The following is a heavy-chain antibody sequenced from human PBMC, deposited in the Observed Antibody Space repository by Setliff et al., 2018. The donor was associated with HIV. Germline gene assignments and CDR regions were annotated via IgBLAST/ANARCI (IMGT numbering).Heavy chain of an antibody. Sequence: PSETLSLTCTVSGGSISSYYWSRIRQPPGKGLEWIGYIYTSGSTNYNPSLKSRVTISVDTSKNQFSLKLSSVTAADTAVYYCARGLSFYDPGGFDYWGQGTLVTVSS. CDR2: IYTSGST. D-gene: IGHD3-22*01. J-gene: IGHJ4*02. V-gene: IGHV4-4*09. CDR1: GGSISSYY. CDR3: ARGLSFYDPGGFDY.